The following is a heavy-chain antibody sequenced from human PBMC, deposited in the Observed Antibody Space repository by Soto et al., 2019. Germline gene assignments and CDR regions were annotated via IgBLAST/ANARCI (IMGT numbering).Heavy chain of an antibody. J-gene: IGHJ6*02. CDR3: ARAYYSSGWYRYYYYGMDV. CDR2: INHSGST. V-gene: IGHV4-34*01. Sequence: SETLSLTCAVYGGSFSGYYWSWIRQPPGKGLEWIGEINHSGSTNYNPSLKSRVTISVDTSKDQFSLKLSSVTAADTAVYYCARAYYSSGWYRYYYYGMDVWGQGTTVTVSS. D-gene: IGHD6-19*01. CDR1: GGSFSGYY.